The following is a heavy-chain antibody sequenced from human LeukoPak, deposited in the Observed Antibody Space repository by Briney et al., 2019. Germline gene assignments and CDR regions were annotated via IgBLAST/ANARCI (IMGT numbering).Heavy chain of an antibody. V-gene: IGHV3-15*01. CDR3: TTDLFYSPRCYNELCYFDY. CDR2: VKSKSDAGTT. D-gene: IGHD2-2*02. CDR1: GFTFSNAW. J-gene: IGHJ4*02. Sequence: PGGSLRLSCAASGFTFSNAWMSWVRQAPGKGLEWVGRVKSKSDAGTTDYAPPVKGRFTISRDDSQNTLYLQMSSLKTEDTAVYYCTTDLFYSPRCYNELCYFDYWGQGTLVTVSS.